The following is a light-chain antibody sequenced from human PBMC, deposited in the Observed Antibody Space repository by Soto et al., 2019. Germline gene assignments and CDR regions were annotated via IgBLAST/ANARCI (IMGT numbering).Light chain of an antibody. J-gene: IGKJ4*01. CDR1: QSVGSN. CDR3: QQYIRWPLT. CDR2: GAS. Sequence: EVVLTQSPATLSVSPGAGATLSCRASQSVGSNLAWYQQKPGQTPRVLIYGASTRAIGIPARFSGSGFGTEFTLTISSLQSYYYALYFCQQYIRWPLTFGG. V-gene: IGKV3-15*01.